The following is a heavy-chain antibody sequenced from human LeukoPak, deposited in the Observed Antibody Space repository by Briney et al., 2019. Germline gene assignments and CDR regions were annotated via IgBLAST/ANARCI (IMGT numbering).Heavy chain of an antibody. CDR3: ARRPTLWFRELLTRHFDY. J-gene: IGHJ4*02. CDR1: GGSFSGYY. D-gene: IGHD3-10*01. V-gene: IGHV4-34*01. CDR2: INHSGST. Sequence: TSSETLSLTCAVYGGSFSGYYWSWIRQPPGKGLEWIGEINHSGSTNYNPSLKSRVTISVDTSKNQFSLKLSSVTAADTAVYYCARRPTLWFRELLTRHFDYWGQGTLVTVSS.